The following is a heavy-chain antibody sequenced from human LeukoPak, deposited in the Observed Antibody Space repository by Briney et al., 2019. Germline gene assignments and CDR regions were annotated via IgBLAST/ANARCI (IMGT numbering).Heavy chain of an antibody. V-gene: IGHV4-4*02. CDR1: GGSVTSTNW. CDR3: AREGGFSRPLDY. CDR2: VHLDGRT. D-gene: IGHD3-3*01. Sequence: SGTLSLTCGVSGGSVTSTNWWTWVRQPPGKGLEWIGEVHLDGRTNYNPSLKSRLTISVDLSENHISLKLTSVTAADTAVYYCAREGGFSRPLDYSGQGTLVTVSS. J-gene: IGHJ4*02.